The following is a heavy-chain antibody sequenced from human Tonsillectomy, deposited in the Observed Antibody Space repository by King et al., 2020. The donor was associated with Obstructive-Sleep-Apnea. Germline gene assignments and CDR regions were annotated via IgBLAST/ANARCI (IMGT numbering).Heavy chain of an antibody. CDR3: ARDPPPYSRDYYGMDV. Sequence: QLVQSGAEVKRPGASLKVSCKASGYTFTIYGISVGRQAPGQGLEWMRWISPYNSNTNYAQKVQGRVTMTTVTSTSTAYMEMRRLRSYDTAVYYCARDPPPYSRDYYGMDVWGQGTTVTVSS. V-gene: IGHV1-18*01. D-gene: IGHD4-11*01. J-gene: IGHJ6*02. CDR1: GYTFTIYG. CDR2: ISPYNSNT.